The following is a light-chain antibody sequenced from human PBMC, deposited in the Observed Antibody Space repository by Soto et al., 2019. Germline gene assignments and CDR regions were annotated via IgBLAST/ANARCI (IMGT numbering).Light chain of an antibody. CDR1: SSNIGNNY. CDR2: DNN. CDR3: GTLDSSLSPL. J-gene: IGLJ2*01. Sequence: QSVLTQPPSVSAAPGQKVTISCSGSSSNIGNNYVSWYQQLPGTAPKLLIYDNNKRPSGIPDRFSGSKSGTSATLGITGLQTGDEADYYCGTLDSSLSPLFGGGTKLTVL. V-gene: IGLV1-51*01.